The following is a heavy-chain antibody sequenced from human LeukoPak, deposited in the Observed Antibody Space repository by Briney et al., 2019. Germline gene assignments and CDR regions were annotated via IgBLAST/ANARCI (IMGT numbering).Heavy chain of an antibody. CDR3: ASTRTGSGWYRGNAFDY. J-gene: IGHJ4*02. V-gene: IGHV1-69*04. Sequence: ASVKVSCKASGGTFSSYAISWVRQAPGQGLEWMGRIISILGIANYAQKFQGRVTITADKSTSTAYMELSSPRSEDTAVYYCASTRTGSGWYRGNAFDYWGQGTLVTVSS. CDR2: IISILGIA. CDR1: GGTFSSYA. D-gene: IGHD6-13*01.